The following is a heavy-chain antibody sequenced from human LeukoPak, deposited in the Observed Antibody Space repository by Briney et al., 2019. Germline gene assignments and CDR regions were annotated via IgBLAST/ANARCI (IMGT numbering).Heavy chain of an antibody. V-gene: IGHV1-46*01. CDR2: INPSGGST. D-gene: IGHD2-15*01. CDR1: GYTFTSYY. Sequence: ASVKVSCKASGYTFTSYYMHWVRQAPGQGLEWMGIINPSGGSTSYAQKFQGRVTMTRDTSTSTVYMELSSPRSEDTAVYYCARAIVVVVAATPGDAFDIWGQGTMVTVSS. J-gene: IGHJ3*02. CDR3: ARAIVVVVAATPGDAFDI.